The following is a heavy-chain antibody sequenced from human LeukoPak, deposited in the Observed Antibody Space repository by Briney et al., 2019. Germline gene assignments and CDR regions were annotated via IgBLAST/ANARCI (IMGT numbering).Heavy chain of an antibody. D-gene: IGHD2-2*01. CDR2: ISSSGSTI. V-gene: IGHV3-48*03. Sequence: GGSLRLSCAASGFTFSSYEMSWVRQAPGKGLEWVSYISSSGSTIYYADSVKGRFTISRDNAKNSLYLQMTSLRAEDTAVYYCASLNCSSTSCLGMDVWGKGTTVTVSS. J-gene: IGHJ6*04. CDR3: ASLNCSSTSCLGMDV. CDR1: GFTFSSYE.